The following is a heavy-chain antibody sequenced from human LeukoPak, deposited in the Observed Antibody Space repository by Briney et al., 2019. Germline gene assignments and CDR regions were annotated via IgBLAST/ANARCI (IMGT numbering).Heavy chain of an antibody. Sequence: SETLSLTCTVSGGSISSYYWSWIRQPPGKGLEWIGYIYYSGSTNYKSSLKSRVTISVDTSKNQFSLKLSSVTAADTAVYYCARNLNGGFGELLPFDYWGQGTLVTVSS. V-gene: IGHV4-59*01. D-gene: IGHD3-10*01. CDR2: IYYSGST. J-gene: IGHJ4*02. CDR3: ARNLNGGFGELLPFDY. CDR1: GGSISSYY.